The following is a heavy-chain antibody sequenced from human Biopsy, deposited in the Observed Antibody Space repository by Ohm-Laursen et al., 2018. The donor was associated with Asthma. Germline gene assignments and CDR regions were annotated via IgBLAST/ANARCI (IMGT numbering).Heavy chain of an antibody. CDR1: GFTFSSFG. J-gene: IGHJ3*02. Sequence: SLRLSCTASGFTFSSFGIHWVRQAPGKGLEWVAVISYDGSDKYYADSVKGRFTISRDNSKNTLDLQMNSLREEDTAVYYCVRDGTDDAFDIWGQGTVVNVSS. CDR2: ISYDGSDK. V-gene: IGHV3-30*03. CDR3: VRDGTDDAFDI. D-gene: IGHD1-1*01.